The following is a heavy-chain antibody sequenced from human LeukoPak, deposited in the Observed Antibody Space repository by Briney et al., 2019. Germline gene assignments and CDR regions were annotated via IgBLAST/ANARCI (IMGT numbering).Heavy chain of an antibody. CDR3: ARVNITGFPYYYYYGMDV. D-gene: IGHD1-20*01. J-gene: IGHJ6*02. V-gene: IGHV1-8*01. CDR1: GYTFTSYD. Sequence: GASVKVSCKASGYTFTSYDINWVRQATGQGLEWMGWMNPNSGSTGYAQKFQGRVTMTRNTSISTAYMELSSLRSEDTAVYYCARVNITGFPYYYYYGMDVGGQGTTVTVSS. CDR2: MNPNSGST.